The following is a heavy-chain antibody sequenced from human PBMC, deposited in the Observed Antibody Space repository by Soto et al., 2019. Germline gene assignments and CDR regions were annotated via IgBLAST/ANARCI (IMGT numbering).Heavy chain of an antibody. Sequence: ASVKVSCKASGYTFTSYAIHWVRQAPGQRLEWMGWINAGNGNTKYSQKFQGRVTITRDTSASTAYMELSSLRAEDTALYYCAKNQERELPRVIDFWGQGTLVTVSS. J-gene: IGHJ4*02. CDR1: GYTFTSYA. CDR3: AKNQERELPRVIDF. D-gene: IGHD1-7*01. V-gene: IGHV1-3*01. CDR2: INAGNGNT.